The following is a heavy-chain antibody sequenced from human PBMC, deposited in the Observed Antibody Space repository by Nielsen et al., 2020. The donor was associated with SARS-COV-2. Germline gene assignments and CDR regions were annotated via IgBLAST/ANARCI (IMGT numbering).Heavy chain of an antibody. CDR2: ISWNSGSI. D-gene: IGHD6-13*01. V-gene: IGHV3-9*01. Sequence: SLKISCAASGFTFDDYAMHWVRQAPGKGLEWVSGISWNSGSIGYADSVKGRFTISRDNAKNSLYLQMNSLRAEDTALYYCATIAAAGNWYFDLWGRGTLVTVS. J-gene: IGHJ2*01. CDR1: GFTFDDYA. CDR3: ATIAAAGNWYFDL.